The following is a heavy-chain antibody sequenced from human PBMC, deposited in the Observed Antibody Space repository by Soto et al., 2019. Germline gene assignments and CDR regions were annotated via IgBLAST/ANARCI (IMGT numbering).Heavy chain of an antibody. Sequence: GGSLRLSCAASGFTFSSYAMRWVRQAPGKGLEWVAVISYDGSNKYYADSVKGRFTISRDNSKNTLYLQMNSLRAEDTAVYYCARDGDGSGWYIGGDYYGMDVWGQGTTVTVSS. CDR2: ISYDGSNK. D-gene: IGHD6-19*01. V-gene: IGHV3-30-3*01. CDR1: GFTFSSYA. CDR3: ARDGDGSGWYIGGDYYGMDV. J-gene: IGHJ6*02.